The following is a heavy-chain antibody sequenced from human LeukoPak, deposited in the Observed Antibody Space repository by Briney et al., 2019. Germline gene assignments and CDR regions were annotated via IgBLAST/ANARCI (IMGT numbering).Heavy chain of an antibody. CDR1: GGTFSSYA. Sequence: GASVKVSCKASGGTFSSYAISWVRQAPGQGLEWMGGIIPIFSTANYAQKFQGRVTITTDESTSTAYMELSSLRSEDTAVYYCARLSFLEDSNWFDPWGQGTLVTVSS. D-gene: IGHD3-3*01. CDR3: ARLSFLEDSNWFDP. J-gene: IGHJ5*02. V-gene: IGHV1-69*05. CDR2: IIPIFSTA.